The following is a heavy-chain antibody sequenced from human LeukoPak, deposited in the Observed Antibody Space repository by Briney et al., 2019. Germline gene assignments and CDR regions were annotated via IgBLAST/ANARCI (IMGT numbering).Heavy chain of an antibody. CDR1: GFTFSSYA. CDR3: AKDMVATSFDY. V-gene: IGHV3-23*01. CDR2: ISGSGGST. J-gene: IGHJ4*02. Sequence: GGSLRLSCAASGFTFSSYAMSWVRQAPGKGLEWVSAISGSGGSTYYADSVKGRFSISRDNSKNTLHLQMNSLRAEDTAVYYCAKDMVATSFDYWGQGTLVTVSS. D-gene: IGHD5-12*01.